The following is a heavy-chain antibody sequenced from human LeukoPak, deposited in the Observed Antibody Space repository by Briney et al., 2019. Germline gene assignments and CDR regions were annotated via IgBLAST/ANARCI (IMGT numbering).Heavy chain of an antibody. Sequence: GGSLRLSCAASGFTFSSYGMHWVRQAPGKGLEWVAFIRYDGSNKYYADSVKGRFTISRDNSKNTLYLQMNSLRAEDTAVYYCARGLYDSEIDAFDIWGQGTMVTVSS. V-gene: IGHV3-30*02. D-gene: IGHD3-22*01. CDR3: ARGLYDSEIDAFDI. CDR2: IRYDGSNK. CDR1: GFTFSSYG. J-gene: IGHJ3*02.